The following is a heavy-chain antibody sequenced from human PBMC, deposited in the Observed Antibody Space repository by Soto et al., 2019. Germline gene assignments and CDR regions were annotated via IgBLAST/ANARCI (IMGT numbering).Heavy chain of an antibody. D-gene: IGHD2-21*01. V-gene: IGHV4-4*02. J-gene: IGHJ4*02. CDR2: IFHTGSA. Sequence: QVQLQESGPGLMKPSGTLSLTCAVSGGSITSNWWSWVRQPPGKGLEWIAEIFHTGSANYTPSRMGPLTISMDKSRHHLSLNLISVTAAATAVYYCARHIAVSGTRGFDHWGQGTLVTVSS. CDR1: GGSITSNW. CDR3: ARHIAVSGTRGFDH.